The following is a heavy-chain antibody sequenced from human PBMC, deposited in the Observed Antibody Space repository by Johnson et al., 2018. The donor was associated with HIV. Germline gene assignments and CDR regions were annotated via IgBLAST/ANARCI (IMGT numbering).Heavy chain of an antibody. CDR2: ISGSGGST. V-gene: IGHV3-23*04. D-gene: IGHD3/OR15-3a*01. Sequence: VQLVESGGGVVQPGRSLRLSCVASGFTFSSFALSWVRQAPGKGLEWVSGISGSGGSTDYADSVKGLSTISRDNSNNTLYLHMNSLRPDDTGVYYCAKDKFMFLDNPVDAFDVWGQGTMVTFSS. CDR3: AKDKFMFLDNPVDAFDV. CDR1: GFTFSSFA. J-gene: IGHJ3*01.